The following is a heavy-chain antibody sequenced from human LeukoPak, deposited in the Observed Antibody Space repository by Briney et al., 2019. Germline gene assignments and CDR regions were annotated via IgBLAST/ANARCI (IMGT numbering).Heavy chain of an antibody. CDR2: IYTSGST. Sequence: SETLSLTYTVSGGSISSYYWSWIRQPAGKGLEWIGRIYTSGSTNYNPSLKSRVTISVDKSKNQFSLKLSSVTAADTAVYYCARGGKYYDSSGYTFDYWGQGTLVTVSS. CDR3: ARGGKYYDSSGYTFDY. D-gene: IGHD3-22*01. CDR1: GGSISSYY. V-gene: IGHV4-4*07. J-gene: IGHJ4*02.